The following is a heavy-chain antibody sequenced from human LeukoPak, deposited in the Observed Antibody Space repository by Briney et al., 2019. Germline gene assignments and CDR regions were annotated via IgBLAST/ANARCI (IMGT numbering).Heavy chain of an antibody. CDR2: IYPDDSDT. CDR3: ARRVAATRTYSPYYYMDV. Sequence: GESLKISCKGSGYSFTNYWIGWVRQMPGKGLEWMGIIYPDDSDTRYSPSFEGQVTISADKSISTAYLQWRSLRASDTAMYYCARRVAATRTYSPYYYMDVWGKGTTVTVPS. CDR1: GYSFTNYW. D-gene: IGHD2-15*01. V-gene: IGHV5-51*01. J-gene: IGHJ6*03.